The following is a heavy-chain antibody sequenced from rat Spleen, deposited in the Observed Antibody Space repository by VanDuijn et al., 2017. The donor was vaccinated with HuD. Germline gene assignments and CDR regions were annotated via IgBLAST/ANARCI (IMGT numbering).Heavy chain of an antibody. CDR1: GFTFSDYN. Sequence: EVQVVESGGGIVQPGRSLKLSCAASGFTFSDYNMAWVRQAPKKGLEWVATITYDGTGTYYRDSVKGRFTISRDNAKSTLYLQMDSLRSEDTATYYCARPDYGYPFAYWGQGTLVTVSS. CDR3: ARPDYGYPFAY. CDR2: ITYDGTGT. V-gene: IGHV5-7*01. J-gene: IGHJ3*01. D-gene: IGHD1-7*01.